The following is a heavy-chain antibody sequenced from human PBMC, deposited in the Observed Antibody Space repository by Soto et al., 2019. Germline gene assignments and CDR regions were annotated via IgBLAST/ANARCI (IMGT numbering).Heavy chain of an antibody. CDR2: IKSKTDGGTT. Sequence: GGSLRLSCAASGFTFSNAWMNWVRQAPGKGLEWVGRIKSKTDGGTTDYAAPVKGRFTISRDDSKNTLYLQMNSLKTEDTAVYYCTTNKWLAREALQGWGQGTLVTVSS. V-gene: IGHV3-15*07. CDR3: TTNKWLAREALQG. CDR1: GFTFSNAW. D-gene: IGHD6-19*01. J-gene: IGHJ4*02.